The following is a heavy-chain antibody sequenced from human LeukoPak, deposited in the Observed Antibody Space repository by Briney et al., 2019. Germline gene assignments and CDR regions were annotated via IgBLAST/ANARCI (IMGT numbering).Heavy chain of an antibody. J-gene: IGHJ4*02. D-gene: IGHD2-15*01. CDR3: ARGVRTVRGIVVVVAATTFDY. CDR1: GGSFSGYY. Sequence: SETLSLTCAVNGGSFSGYYWSWIRQPPGKGLEWIGEINHSGSTNYNPSLKSRVTISVDTSKNQFSLKLSSVTAADTAVYYCARGVRTVRGIVVVVAATTFDYWGQGTLVTVSS. CDR2: INHSGST. V-gene: IGHV4-34*01.